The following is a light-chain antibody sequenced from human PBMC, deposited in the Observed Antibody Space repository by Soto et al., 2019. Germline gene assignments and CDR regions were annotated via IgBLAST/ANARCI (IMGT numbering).Light chain of an antibody. V-gene: IGLV3-1*01. Sequence: SYELTQPPSVSVSPGQTASITCSGDKLGDKYACWYQQKPGQPPVLVIHQDNKRPSGIPERFSGSNSGNTATLTISGTQAVDEADYYCQAWDSSTVVFGGGTKLTVL. CDR2: QDN. J-gene: IGLJ2*01. CDR1: KLGDKY. CDR3: QAWDSSTVV.